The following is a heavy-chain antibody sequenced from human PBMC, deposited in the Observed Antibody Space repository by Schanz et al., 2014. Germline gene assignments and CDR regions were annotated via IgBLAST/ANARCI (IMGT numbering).Heavy chain of an antibody. CDR3: ARKVVATIGGYYDN. Sequence: EVQLLESGGGLVEPGGSLRLSCAASGFSFSSYAMGWDRQARGKGLEWVSAMNESHSTIYYADSVRGRFTISRDNAENTLFLQMNSLRAEDTAVYYCARKVVATIGGYYDNWGQGTLVIVSS. V-gene: IGHV3-23*01. CDR1: GFSFSSYA. D-gene: IGHD5-12*01. CDR2: MNESHSTI. J-gene: IGHJ4*02.